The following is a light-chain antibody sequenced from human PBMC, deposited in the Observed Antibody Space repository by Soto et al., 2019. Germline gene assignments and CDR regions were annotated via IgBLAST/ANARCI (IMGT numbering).Light chain of an antibody. CDR2: QVT. CDR1: SSDVGGYNY. V-gene: IGLV2-14*03. J-gene: IGLJ1*01. CDR3: SSYTDSTDYV. Sequence: QSVLTQPASVSGSPGQSITISCTGTSSDVGGYNYVSWYQQQAGKAPKLMIFQVTNRPSGVSTRFSGSKSGNTASLTISGLQAEDEADYYCSSYTDSTDYVFGTGTKVTLL.